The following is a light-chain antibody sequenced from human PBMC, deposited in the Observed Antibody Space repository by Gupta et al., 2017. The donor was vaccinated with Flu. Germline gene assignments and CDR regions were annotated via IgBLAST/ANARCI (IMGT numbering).Light chain of an antibody. J-gene: IGKJ3*01. CDR1: QSVSSY. CDR2: DAS. Sequence: ATLSLSPGERATLSCRASQSVSSYLAWYQQKPGQAPRLLIYDASNRATGIPARFSGGGSGTDFTLTISSREPEDFAVYYCQQRSNWPRVTFGPGTKVDIK. CDR3: QQRSNWPRVT. V-gene: IGKV3-11*01.